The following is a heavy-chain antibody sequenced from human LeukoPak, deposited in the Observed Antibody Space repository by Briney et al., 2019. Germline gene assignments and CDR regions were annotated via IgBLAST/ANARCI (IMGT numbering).Heavy chain of an antibody. J-gene: IGHJ4*02. D-gene: IGHD2/OR15-2a*01. CDR3: AREGSTIRGIDY. V-gene: IGHV4-59*01. CDR2: IYYSGST. CDR1: GGSISSYY. Sequence: SETLSLTCTVSGGSISSYYWSWIRQPPGKGLEWIGYIYYSGSTNYNPSLKSRVTISVDTSKNQFSLKLSSVTAADTAVYYCAREGSTIRGIDYRGQGTLVTVSS.